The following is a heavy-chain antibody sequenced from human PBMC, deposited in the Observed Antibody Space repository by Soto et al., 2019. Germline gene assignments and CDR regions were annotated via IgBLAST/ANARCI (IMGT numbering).Heavy chain of an antibody. D-gene: IGHD2-2*01. Sequence: PGGSLRLSCAASGFTFSNYDIHWVRQATGKGLEWVSAIDSAGDTYYAGSVKGRFTVSRENAKNSLYLQMNSLRAGDAAVYYCARAHCSSTSCPTPSFYLYYMDVWGKGTTVTVSS. CDR3: ARAHCSSTSCPTPSFYLYYMDV. J-gene: IGHJ6*03. CDR1: GFTFSNYD. CDR2: IDSAGDT. V-gene: IGHV3-13*01.